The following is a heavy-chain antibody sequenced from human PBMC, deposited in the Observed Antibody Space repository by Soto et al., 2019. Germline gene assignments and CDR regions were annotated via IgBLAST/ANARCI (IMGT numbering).Heavy chain of an antibody. CDR1: GFTFTRYS. CDR3: ARESEDLTSNFDY. Sequence: GSLRLSCAASGFTFTRYSMNGVRQAPGKGLEWVSSISSTTNYIYYGDSMKGRFTISRDNAKNSLYLEMNSLRAEDTAVYYCARESEDLTSNFDYWGQGTLVTVSS. V-gene: IGHV3-21*06. J-gene: IGHJ4*02. CDR2: ISSTTNYI.